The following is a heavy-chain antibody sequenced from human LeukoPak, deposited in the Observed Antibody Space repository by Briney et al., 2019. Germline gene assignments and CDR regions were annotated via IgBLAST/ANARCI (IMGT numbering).Heavy chain of an antibody. J-gene: IGHJ5*02. CDR1: GGSFSGYY. D-gene: IGHD1-1*01. CDR3: ARSGPPRANWFDP. V-gene: IGHV4-34*01. Sequence: PSETLSLTCAVYGGSFSGYYWSWIRQPPGKGLEWIGSIYYSGSTYYNPSLKSRVTISVDTSKNQFSLKLSSVTAADMAVYYCARSGPPRANWFDPWGQGTLVTVSS. CDR2: IYYSGST.